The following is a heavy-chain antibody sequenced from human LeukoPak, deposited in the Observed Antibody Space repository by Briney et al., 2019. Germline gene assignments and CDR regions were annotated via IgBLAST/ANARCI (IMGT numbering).Heavy chain of an antibody. D-gene: IGHD3-3*01. CDR3: VRERNNFLIGHHSIFAS. Sequence: PGGSLRLSCAASGFIFSDHWMHWVRHAPGKGLVWLSRINNDGSSTIYADSVKGLFTFSRDNAENTLFLEMSSLRVEDTAVYYCVRERNNFLIGHHSIFASWGQGTLVTVSS. J-gene: IGHJ4*02. CDR1: GFIFSDHW. V-gene: IGHV3-74*01. CDR2: INNDGSST.